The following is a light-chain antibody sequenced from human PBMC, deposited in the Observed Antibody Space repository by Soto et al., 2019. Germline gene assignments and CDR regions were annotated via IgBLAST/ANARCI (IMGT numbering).Light chain of an antibody. CDR3: QQRSNCLGT. CDR1: QSVSSY. Sequence: EIVLTQSPATLSLSPGERATLSCRASQSVSSYLAWYQQKPGQAPRLLIYDASNRATGIPARFSGSGSGTDFTLTISSLEPEDFAVYYCQQRSNCLGTFGQGTKVEIK. J-gene: IGKJ1*01. CDR2: DAS. V-gene: IGKV3-11*01.